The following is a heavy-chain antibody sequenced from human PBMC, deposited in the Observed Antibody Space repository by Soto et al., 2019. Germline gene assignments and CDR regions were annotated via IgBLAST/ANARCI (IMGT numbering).Heavy chain of an antibody. D-gene: IGHD3-22*01. J-gene: IGHJ4*02. Sequence: SETLSLTCTVSGGSIGSYYWSWIRQSPEKGLEWIAFIHHSGSTNYKPSLKSRVAISVDTSNNQFSLKLTSVTAADTAVYCCARLFYDGRGFGLDYWGQGTLVTVSS. V-gene: IGHV4-59*08. CDR2: IHHSGST. CDR3: ARLFYDGRGFGLDY. CDR1: GGSIGSYY.